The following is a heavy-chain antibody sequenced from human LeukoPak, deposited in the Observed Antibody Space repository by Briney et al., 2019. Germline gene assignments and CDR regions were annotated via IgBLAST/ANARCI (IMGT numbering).Heavy chain of an antibody. V-gene: IGHV4-59*01. CDR3: ARGGYSGSDWTT. J-gene: IGHJ5*02. D-gene: IGHD5-12*01. CDR1: GGSISTFY. CDR2: IYHSGDT. Sequence: SQTLSLTCTVSGGSISTFYWNWIRQPPGKGLEWIGYIYHSGDTRYNPSLKSRVTISVDTSKSQFTLKVSSVTAADTAVYYCARGGYSGSDWTTWGQGTLVTVSS.